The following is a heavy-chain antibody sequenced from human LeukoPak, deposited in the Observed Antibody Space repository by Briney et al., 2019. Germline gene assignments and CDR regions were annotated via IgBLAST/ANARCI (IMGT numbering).Heavy chain of an antibody. J-gene: IGHJ4*03. V-gene: IGHV4-34*01. Sequence: PSETLSLTCAVYGEYLSAYYWSWIRQSPGKGLEWIAEINHRGDTNYNRSVKSRVSISVDTSKNQFSLKVTSLTAADTAVYYCARGPTISETGYFDYWGQGTLVTVSS. D-gene: IGHD1-1*01. CDR1: GEYLSAYY. CDR2: INHRGDT. CDR3: ARGPTISETGYFDY.